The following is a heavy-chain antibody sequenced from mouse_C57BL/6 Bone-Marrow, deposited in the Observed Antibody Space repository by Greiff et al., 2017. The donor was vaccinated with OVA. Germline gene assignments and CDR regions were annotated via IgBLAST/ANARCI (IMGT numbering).Heavy chain of an antibody. J-gene: IGHJ2*01. CDR2: IRLKSDNYAT. CDR3: TVTTVVPLDY. Sequence: EVQGVESGGGLVQPGGSMKLSCVASGFTFSNYWMNWVRQSPEKGLEWVAQIRLKSDNYATHYAESVKGRFTISRDDSKSSVYLQMNNLRAEDTGIYYCTVTTVVPLDYWGQGTTLTVSS. CDR1: GFTFSNYW. V-gene: IGHV6-3*01. D-gene: IGHD1-1*01.